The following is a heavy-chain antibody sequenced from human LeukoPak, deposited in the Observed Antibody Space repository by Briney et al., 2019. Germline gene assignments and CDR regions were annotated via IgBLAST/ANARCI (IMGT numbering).Heavy chain of an antibody. CDR3: AKGSATYYDFWSGYYADY. J-gene: IGHJ4*02. CDR1: GFTFSSYA. CDR2: ISYDGSNK. Sequence: GGSLRLSCAASGFTFSSYAMHWVRQAPGKGLEWVAVISYDGSNKYYADSVKGRFTISRDNSKNTLYLQMNSLRAEDTAVYYCAKGSATYYDFWSGYYADYWGQGTLVTVSS. V-gene: IGHV3-30-3*01. D-gene: IGHD3-3*01.